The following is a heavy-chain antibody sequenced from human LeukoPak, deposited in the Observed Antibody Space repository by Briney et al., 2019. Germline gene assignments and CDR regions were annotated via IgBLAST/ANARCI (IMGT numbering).Heavy chain of an antibody. CDR1: GYTFTSYG. CDR2: ISAYNGNT. V-gene: IGHV1-18*01. D-gene: IGHD3-22*01. CDR3: AREAIQYSSGYYLADY. J-gene: IGHJ4*02. Sequence: ASVKVSCKASGYTFTSYGISWVRQAPGQGLEWMGWISAYNGNTNYAQKLQGRVTMTTDTSTSTAYMELRSLRSDDTAVYYCAREAIQYSSGYYLADYWGQGTLVTVSS.